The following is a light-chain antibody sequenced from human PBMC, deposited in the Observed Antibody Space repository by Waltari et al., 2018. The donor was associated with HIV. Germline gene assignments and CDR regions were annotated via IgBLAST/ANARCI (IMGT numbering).Light chain of an antibody. CDR1: ELGDTY. Sequence: SYEVTQPPSVAVSPGQTASITCPGSELGDTYTCWYKQKPGQSPLLVIYQDDKRPSGIPARFSASSSGHTATLTISGTLPMDEADYYCQAWGSTTSGVFGRGTKLTVL. V-gene: IGLV3-1*01. J-gene: IGLJ2*01. CDR2: QDD. CDR3: QAWGSTTSGV.